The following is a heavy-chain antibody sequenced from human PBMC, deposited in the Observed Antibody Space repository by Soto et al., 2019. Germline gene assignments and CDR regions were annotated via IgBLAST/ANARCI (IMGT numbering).Heavy chain of an antibody. D-gene: IGHD4-4*01. CDR1: GYAFTSYG. J-gene: IGHJ4*02. CDR3: AISPGHSDYVPSFDY. Sequence: QVQLVQSGTELRKPGASVRVSCKTSGYAFTSYGINWVRQAPGQGLEWMGWISTYNGNTNYAQSLQGRVTLTTDTSTSTAYLELRSLRSDDTAVYFCAISPGHSDYVPSFDYWGQGSLVVVSS. CDR2: ISTYNGNT. V-gene: IGHV1-18*01.